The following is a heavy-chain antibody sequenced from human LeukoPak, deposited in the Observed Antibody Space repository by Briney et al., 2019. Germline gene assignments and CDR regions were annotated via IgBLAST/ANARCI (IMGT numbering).Heavy chain of an antibody. J-gene: IGHJ3*02. Sequence: SETLSLTCTVSGASISSYYWSWIRQPAGKGLEWIGRIYTSGSTNYNPSLKSRVTMSVDTSKNQFSLKLSSVTAADTAVYYCASIRWISRRVFDAFDIWGQGTMVTVSS. V-gene: IGHV4-4*07. CDR3: ASIRWISRRVFDAFDI. D-gene: IGHD5-12*01. CDR1: GASISSYY. CDR2: IYTSGST.